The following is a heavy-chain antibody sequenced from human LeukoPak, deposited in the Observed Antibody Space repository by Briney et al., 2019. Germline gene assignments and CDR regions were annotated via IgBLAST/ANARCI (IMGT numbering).Heavy chain of an antibody. Sequence: GASVKVSCKASGGTFSSYAISWVRQAPGQGLGWMGRIIPILGIANYAQKFQGRVTITADKSTSTAYMELSSLRSEDTAVYYCAGVGATVTTADYGMDVWGQGTTVTVSS. CDR2: IIPILGIA. J-gene: IGHJ6*02. CDR1: GGTFSSYA. V-gene: IGHV1-69*04. D-gene: IGHD4-17*01. CDR3: AGVGATVTTADYGMDV.